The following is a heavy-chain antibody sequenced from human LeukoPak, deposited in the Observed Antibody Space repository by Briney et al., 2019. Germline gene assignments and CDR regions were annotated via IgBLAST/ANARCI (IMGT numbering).Heavy chain of an antibody. V-gene: IGHV4-59*01. CDR3: ARDLVTVTKGFDI. Sequence: SETLSLTCAVSGDSFSSYYWTWIRQSPGKGLEWIGYISHIGRTNYNPSLKSRVTMSIDTSKNQFSLKLTSVTAADTAVYYCARDLVTVTKGFDIWGQGTMVSVSS. CDR2: ISHIGRT. D-gene: IGHD4-17*01. J-gene: IGHJ3*02. CDR1: GDSFSSYY.